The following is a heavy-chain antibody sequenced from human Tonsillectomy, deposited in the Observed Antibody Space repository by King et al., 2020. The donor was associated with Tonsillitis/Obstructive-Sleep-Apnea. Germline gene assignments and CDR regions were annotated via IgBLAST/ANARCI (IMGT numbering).Heavy chain of an antibody. J-gene: IGHJ3*02. V-gene: IGHV3-21*01. CDR1: GFTFSSYS. Sequence: VQLVESGGGLVKPGGSLRLSCAASGFTFSSYSMNWVRQAPGKGLEWVSSISSSSSYIYYADSVKGRFTISRDNAKNSLYLQMNSLRAEDTAVYYCAREIGVVDYGDHGDAFDIWGQGTMVTVSS. CDR2: ISSSSSYI. D-gene: IGHD4-17*01. CDR3: AREIGVVDYGDHGDAFDI.